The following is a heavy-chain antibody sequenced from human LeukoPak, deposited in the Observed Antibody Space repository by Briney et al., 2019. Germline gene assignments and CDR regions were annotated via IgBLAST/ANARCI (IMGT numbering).Heavy chain of an antibody. Sequence: ASVKVSCKVSGHSLAELAMHWVRQAPGKGLEWVGGFDPEEGETFYAQEVLGRVSRTEDTSTDTAYMELSSLTSEDTAVYYCAILPLTVVTPLDVWGQGTTVTVSS. CDR2: FDPEEGET. J-gene: IGHJ6*02. D-gene: IGHD4-23*01. CDR1: GHSLAELA. V-gene: IGHV1-24*01. CDR3: AILPLTVVTPLDV.